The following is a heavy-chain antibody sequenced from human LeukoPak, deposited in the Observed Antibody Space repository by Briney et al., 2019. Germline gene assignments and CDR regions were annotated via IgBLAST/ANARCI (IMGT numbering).Heavy chain of an antibody. CDR3: ARGRMVRGVTWWFDP. V-gene: IGHV1-8*01. D-gene: IGHD3-10*01. J-gene: IGHJ5*02. Sequence: ASVKVSCKASGYTFTSYDINWVRQATGQGLEWMGWMNPNGGNTGYAQKFQGRVTMTRNTSISTAYMELSSLRSEDTAVYYCARGRMVRGVTWWFDPWGQGTLVTVSS. CDR1: GYTFTSYD. CDR2: MNPNGGNT.